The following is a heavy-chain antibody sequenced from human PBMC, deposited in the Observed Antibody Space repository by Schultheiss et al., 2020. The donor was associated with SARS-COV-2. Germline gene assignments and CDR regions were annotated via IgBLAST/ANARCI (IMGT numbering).Heavy chain of an antibody. V-gene: IGHV4-4*07. D-gene: IGHD6-13*01. CDR2: IYTSGST. Sequence: SQTLSLTCTVSGGSISSYYWSWIRQPAGKGLEWIGRIYTSGSTNYNPSLKSRVTMSVDTSKNQFSLKLSSVTAADTAVYYCARDWGSSSWYWFDPWGQGTLVTVSS. J-gene: IGHJ5*02. CDR1: GGSISSYY. CDR3: ARDWGSSSWYWFDP.